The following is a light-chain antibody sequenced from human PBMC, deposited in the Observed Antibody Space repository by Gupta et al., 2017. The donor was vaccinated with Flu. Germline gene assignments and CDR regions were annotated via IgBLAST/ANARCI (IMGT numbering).Light chain of an antibody. CDR2: GAS. CDR3: QDEHTSPFT. V-gene: IGKV3-20*01. J-gene: IGKJ3*01. Sequence: GTRYLSPGERATRSCRARQSVKSGYIAWYQHKPGQAPRILIHGASSRATGIPDRFSGSGSGTAFTLTISRPEPEDFAVYYCQDEHTSPFTFGHGTKVDIK. CDR1: QSVKSGY.